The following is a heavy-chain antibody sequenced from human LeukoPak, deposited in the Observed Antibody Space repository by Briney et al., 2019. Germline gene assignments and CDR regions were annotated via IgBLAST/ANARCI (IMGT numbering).Heavy chain of an antibody. V-gene: IGHV4-34*01. Sequence: SETLSLTCAVYGGSFSGYYWSWIRQPPGKGLEWIGEINHSGSTNYNPSLKSRVTISVDTSENQFSLKLSSVTAADTAVYYCARGTGEYSSSPSDYWGQGTLVTVSS. CDR2: INHSGST. J-gene: IGHJ4*02. CDR1: GGSFSGYY. D-gene: IGHD6-6*01. CDR3: ARGTGEYSSSPSDY.